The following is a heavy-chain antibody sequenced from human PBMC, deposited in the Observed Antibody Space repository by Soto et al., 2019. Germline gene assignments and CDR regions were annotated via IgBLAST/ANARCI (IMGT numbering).Heavy chain of an antibody. D-gene: IGHD3-16*02. V-gene: IGHV3-11*01. J-gene: IGHJ5*02. Sequence: QVQLVESGGGLVKPGGSLRLSCAASGFTFSDDYMSWIRQAPGKGLEWVSYISSSGSTIYYADSVKGRFTISRDNAKNSLYLQMNSLRAEDTAVYYCARGVYMYYDYIWGSSRQGWFDPWGQGTLVTVSS. CDR1: GFTFSDDY. CDR2: ISSSGSTI. CDR3: ARGVYMYYDYIWGSSRQGWFDP.